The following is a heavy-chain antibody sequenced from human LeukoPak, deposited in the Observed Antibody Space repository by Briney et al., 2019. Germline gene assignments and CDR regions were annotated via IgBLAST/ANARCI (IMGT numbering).Heavy chain of an antibody. CDR3: ARNLLTGYGFDY. CDR1: GYTFTGYY. Sequence: GASVKVSCKASGYTFTGYYMHWVRQAPGQGLEWMGWINPNSGGTNYAQKFQGRVTMTRDTSISTVYMELSRLTSDDTAVYYCARNLLTGYGFDYWGQGTLVIVSS. CDR2: INPNSGGT. D-gene: IGHD3-9*01. V-gene: IGHV1-2*02. J-gene: IGHJ4*02.